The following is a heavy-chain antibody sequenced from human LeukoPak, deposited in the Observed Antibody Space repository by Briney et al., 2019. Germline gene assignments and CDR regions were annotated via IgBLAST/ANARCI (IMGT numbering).Heavy chain of an antibody. Sequence: PSETLSLTCAVSGGSISSGGYSWSWIRQPPGKGLEWIGYIYHSGSTYYNPSLKSRVTTSVDRSKNQFSLKLSSVTAADTAVYYCARVGPGEIEVDYWGQGTLVTVSS. CDR3: ARVGPGEIEVDY. CDR2: IYHSGST. V-gene: IGHV4-30-2*01. CDR1: GGSISSGGYS. J-gene: IGHJ4*02. D-gene: IGHD1-14*01.